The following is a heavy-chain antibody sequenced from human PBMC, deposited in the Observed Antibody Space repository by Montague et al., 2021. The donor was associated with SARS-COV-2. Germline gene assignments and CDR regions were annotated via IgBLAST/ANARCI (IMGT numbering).Heavy chain of an antibody. D-gene: IGHD2-2*01. J-gene: IGHJ6*02. CDR3: AREVYQLPNTYYYYYGMDV. V-gene: IGHV4-59*01. Sequence: SETLFLTCTVSGGSISSYYWSWIRQPPGKGLEWIGYIYYIGSTNYNPSLKSRVTISVDTSKNQFSLKLSSVTAADTAVYYCAREVYQLPNTYYYYYGMDVWGQGTKVTV. CDR2: IYYIGST. CDR1: GGSISSYY.